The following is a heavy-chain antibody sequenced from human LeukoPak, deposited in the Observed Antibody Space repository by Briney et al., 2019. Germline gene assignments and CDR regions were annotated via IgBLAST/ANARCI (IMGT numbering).Heavy chain of an antibody. CDR3: AREMVDDFWSGYINWFDP. CDR1: GGTFSSYA. D-gene: IGHD3-3*01. Sequence: ASVKVSCKASGGTFSSYAISWVRQAPGQGLEWMGGIIPIFGTANYAQKFQGRVTITTDESTSTAYMELSSLRSEDTAVYYCAREMVDDFWSGYINWFDPWGQGTLVTVSS. CDR2: IIPIFGTA. J-gene: IGHJ5*02. V-gene: IGHV1-69*05.